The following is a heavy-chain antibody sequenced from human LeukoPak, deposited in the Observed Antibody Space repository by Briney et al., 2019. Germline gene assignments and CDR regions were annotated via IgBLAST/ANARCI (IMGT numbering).Heavy chain of an antibody. J-gene: IGHJ6*02. CDR1: GFTFSSYG. D-gene: IGHD3-10*01. CDR3: AKPFQRGDYYGSGTYSGMDV. V-gene: IGHV3-30*18. CDR2: ISYDGSNK. Sequence: GGSLRLSWAASGFTFSSYGMHWVRQAPGKGLEWVAVISYDGSNKYYADSVKGRFTISRDNSKNTLYLQMNSLRAEDTAVYYCAKPFQRGDYYGSGTYSGMDVWGQGTTVTVSS.